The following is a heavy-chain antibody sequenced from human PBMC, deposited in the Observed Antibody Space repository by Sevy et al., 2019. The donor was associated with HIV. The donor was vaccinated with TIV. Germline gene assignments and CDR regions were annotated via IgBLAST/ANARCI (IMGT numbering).Heavy chain of an antibody. J-gene: IGHJ2*01. CDR3: ARHLERTDYGSEYFDL. V-gene: IGHV4-39*01. D-gene: IGHD3-10*01. CDR1: GGSISISNHY. Sequence: SETLSLTCTVSGGSISISNHYWAWIRQPPGKGLEWIGSIYYRGSTYYNPSLRSRVTISVATSKNQFSLKLSSVTAADTSIYYCARHLERTDYGSEYFDLWGRGTLVTVSS. CDR2: IYYRGST.